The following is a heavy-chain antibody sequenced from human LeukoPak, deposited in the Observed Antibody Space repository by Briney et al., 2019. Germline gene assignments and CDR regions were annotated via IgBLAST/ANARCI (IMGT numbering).Heavy chain of an antibody. CDR2: INHSGST. J-gene: IGHJ3*02. D-gene: IGHD6-19*01. CDR1: GGSFRGDY. V-gene: IGHV4-34*01. Sequence: SATLSLTWAVYGGSFRGDYWSWIRQPPGKGLEWLGEINHSGSTNYNPSLKSRATISVDTSKKQFSLKLSSVTAADTAVYYCARGIAVASAADAFDIWGQGTMVTVSS. CDR3: ARGIAVASAADAFDI.